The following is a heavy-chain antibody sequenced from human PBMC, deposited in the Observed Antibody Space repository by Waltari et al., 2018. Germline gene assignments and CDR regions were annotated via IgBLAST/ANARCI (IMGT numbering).Heavy chain of an antibody. V-gene: IGHV1-8*03. CDR1: GYSFTSYN. Sequence: QVQLVQSGAEVKKPGASVKVSCKASGYSFTSYNINWVRQAAGQGLEWMGWMNPTSGSTGYAQKFQDRVTITRNTSIGTAYMELRSLRSEETAVYYCARDYGSGTYYYMDVWGKGTTVTVSS. D-gene: IGHD3-10*01. CDR2: MNPTSGST. J-gene: IGHJ6*03. CDR3: ARDYGSGTYYYMDV.